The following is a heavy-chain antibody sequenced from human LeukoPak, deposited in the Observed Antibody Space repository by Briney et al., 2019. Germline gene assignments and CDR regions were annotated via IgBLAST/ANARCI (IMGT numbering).Heavy chain of an antibody. CDR2: IYTSGST. D-gene: IGHD1-14*01. Sequence: PSQTLSLTCTVSGVSISSGSYYWRWIRQPAGKGLEWIGRIYTSGSTNYNPSLKSRVTISVDTSKNQFSLKLSSVTAADTAVYYCARDDHQSYYYYGMDVWGQGTTVTVSS. V-gene: IGHV4-61*02. CDR1: GVSISSGSYY. CDR3: ARDDHQSYYYYGMDV. J-gene: IGHJ6*02.